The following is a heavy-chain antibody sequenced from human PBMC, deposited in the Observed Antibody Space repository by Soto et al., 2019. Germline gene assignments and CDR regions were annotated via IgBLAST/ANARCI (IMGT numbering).Heavy chain of an antibody. CDR3: EKDLHGSCWSFDQ. Sequence: EVQLLESGGCLVQPGGSLRLSCSASGFTFSTQAMAWVRQAPGKGLEWLSALISSGESPDYANSAKGRLTISRDNYKTTMYLQMNILRADDTAVYYCEKDLHGSCWSFDQWGQGTVVTVS. CDR1: GFTFSTQA. CDR2: LISSGESP. V-gene: IGHV3-23*01. D-gene: IGHD6-19*01. J-gene: IGHJ4*02.